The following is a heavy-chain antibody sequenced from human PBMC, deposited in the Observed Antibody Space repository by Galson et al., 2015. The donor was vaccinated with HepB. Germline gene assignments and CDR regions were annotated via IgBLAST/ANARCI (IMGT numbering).Heavy chain of an antibody. V-gene: IGHV4-59*01. J-gene: IGHJ4*02. D-gene: IGHD1-26*01. CDR1: GGSISSYY. Sequence: SETLSLTCTVSGGSISSYYWSWIRQPPGKGLEWIGYIYYSGSTNYNPSLKSRVTISVDTSKNQFSLKLSSVTAADTAVYYCARDTVVGGFDYWGQGTLVTVSS. CDR3: ARDTVVGGFDY. CDR2: IYYSGST.